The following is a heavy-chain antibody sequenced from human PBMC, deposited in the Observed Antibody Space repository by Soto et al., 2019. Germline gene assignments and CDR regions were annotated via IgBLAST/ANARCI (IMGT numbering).Heavy chain of an antibody. J-gene: IGHJ6*03. CDR3: VRERVTHRPSGLHPYYYMDV. D-gene: IGHD2-8*01. CDR2: IKDRSEGGTI. CDR1: GFTFKNAW. Sequence: EVQLVESGGGLVKPGGSLRLSCAAAGFTFKNAWMTWVRQAPGKVLEWVGHIKDRSEGGTIDYAAPVKGRFSISRDDYENTLYLQMNSLKSEDTAIYYCVRERVTHRPSGLHPYYYMDVWGKGTTVTVSS. V-gene: IGHV3-15*01.